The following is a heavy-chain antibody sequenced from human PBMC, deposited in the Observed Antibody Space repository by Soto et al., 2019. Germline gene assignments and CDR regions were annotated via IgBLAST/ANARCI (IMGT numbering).Heavy chain of an antibody. CDR2: VNHSGEA. CDR3: AREERLPRSSIDT. V-gene: IGHV4-34*01. Sequence: PSETLSLTCGVYGGSFRNYYWIWVRQPPGKGLEWIGEVNHSGEATYNPSLQSRITISLDTSNSQFSLRLTSVTAADTAMYFCAREERLPRSSIDTWGQGNEVTVSS. CDR1: GGSFRNYY. J-gene: IGHJ5*02. D-gene: IGHD6-25*01.